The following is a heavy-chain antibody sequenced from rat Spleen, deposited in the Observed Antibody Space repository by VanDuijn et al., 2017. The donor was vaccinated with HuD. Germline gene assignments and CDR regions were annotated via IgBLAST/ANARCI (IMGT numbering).Heavy chain of an antibody. V-gene: IGHV2S12*01. Sequence: QVQLKESGPGLVQPSQTLSLTCTVSGFSLTSNGVTWVRQPPGKGLEWVATISSGGHTYYNSAIKSRLRINRETSKSQVFLEMNSLQTEDTAIYFCTRDHSFWGGYYPGGFAYWGQGTLVTVSS. CDR3: TRDHSFWGGYYPGGFAY. D-gene: IGHD1-12*02. CDR1: GFSLTSNG. CDR2: ISSGGHT. J-gene: IGHJ3*01.